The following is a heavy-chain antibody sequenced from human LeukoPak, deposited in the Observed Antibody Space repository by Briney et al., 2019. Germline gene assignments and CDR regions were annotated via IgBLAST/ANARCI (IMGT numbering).Heavy chain of an antibody. D-gene: IGHD2-21*02. CDR1: GFTVSSYH. J-gene: IGHJ4*02. V-gene: IGHV3-7*03. CDR3: TAIFYH. CDR2: INQDGDET. Sequence: GGSLRLSCVASGFTVSSYHMTWVRQAPGKGLEWVANINQDGDETYYLESVKGRFTISRDNAKKSVSLQMNSLRAEDTARYYCTAIFYHWGQGTLVTVSS.